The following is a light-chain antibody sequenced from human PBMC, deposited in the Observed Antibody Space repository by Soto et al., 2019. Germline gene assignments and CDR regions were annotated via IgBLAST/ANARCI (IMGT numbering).Light chain of an antibody. CDR1: QSISSW. Sequence: DIQMTQSPSTLSASVGDRVNITCRASQSISSWLAWYQQKPGKAPKLLIYKASSLESGVPSRFSGSGSGTEFTLTISSLQPDDFATYYCHSKTFGQGTKVEIK. CDR2: KAS. J-gene: IGKJ1*01. CDR3: HSKT. V-gene: IGKV1-5*03.